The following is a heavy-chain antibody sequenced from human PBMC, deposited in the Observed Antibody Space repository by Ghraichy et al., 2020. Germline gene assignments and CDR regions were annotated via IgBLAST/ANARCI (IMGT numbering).Heavy chain of an antibody. CDR1: GFTFSDSS. J-gene: IGHJ6*02. V-gene: IGHV3-73*01. Sequence: GGSLRLSCAASGFTFSDSSMHWVRQASGKGLEWVGRIRSQANSYATAYAASVKGRFTISRDDSKNTAYLQMNNLKTEDTAVYYCTRHSSRIASGSYPPQLPYGLDVGGQGTTVTVSS. CDR2: IRSQANSYAT. CDR3: TRHSSRIASGSYPPQLPYGLDV. D-gene: IGHD3-10*01.